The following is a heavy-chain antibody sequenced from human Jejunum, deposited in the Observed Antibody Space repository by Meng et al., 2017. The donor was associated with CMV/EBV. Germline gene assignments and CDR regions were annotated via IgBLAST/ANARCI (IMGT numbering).Heavy chain of an antibody. D-gene: IGHD3-10*01. V-gene: IGHV4-61*01. J-gene: IGHJ4*02. Sequence: VSSCSYYWNWIRQSPGKGLEWIAHVFYSGNSDYNPSLKSRVTVSVDTSKNQFSLLLDSVTAADTAVYFCARGAVNMVRGVSYYFDYWGQGALVTVSS. CDR3: ARGAVNMVRGVSYYFDY. CDR2: VFYSGNS. CDR1: VSSCSYY.